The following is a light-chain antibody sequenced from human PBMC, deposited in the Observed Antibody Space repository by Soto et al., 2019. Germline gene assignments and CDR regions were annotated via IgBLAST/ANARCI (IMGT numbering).Light chain of an antibody. CDR3: QQYNLYLSYT. J-gene: IGKJ2*01. Sequence: DIQITQSPSTLYASVGDRVTITCRATQSVSRWLAWYQQKPGRAPKLLIYDASTLESGVPSRFSGGGSGTQFTLTISSLQPEYFATSYCQQYNLYLSYTFGQGTKLQIK. CDR1: QSVSRW. V-gene: IGKV1-5*01. CDR2: DAS.